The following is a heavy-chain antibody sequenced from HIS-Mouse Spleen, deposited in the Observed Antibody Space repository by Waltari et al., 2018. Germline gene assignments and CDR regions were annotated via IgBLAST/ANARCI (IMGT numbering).Heavy chain of an antibody. CDR3: ARMEVGATGGFWFDP. V-gene: IGHV1-2*02. CDR1: GYTFAGDD. CDR2: INPNSGGT. J-gene: IGHJ5*02. Sequence: QVQLVQSGAEVKQPGASVKVSCKASGYTFAGDDMQWGRLAPGQGLEWMGWINPNSGGTNYAQKFQGRVTMTRDTSISTAYMELSRLRSDDTAVYYCARMEVGATGGFWFDPWGQGTLVTVSS. D-gene: IGHD1-26*01.